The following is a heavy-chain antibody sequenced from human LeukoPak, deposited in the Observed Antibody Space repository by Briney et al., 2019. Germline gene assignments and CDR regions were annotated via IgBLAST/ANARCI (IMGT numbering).Heavy chain of an antibody. Sequence: GGSLRLSCAASGFTFSDYWMSWVRQTPGKGLEWVANINQDGSEKHYLDSVRGRFTISRDNAKNSLYLQMNSLRAEDTAVYYCARADGVGVATPYFQHWGQSTLVTVSS. D-gene: IGHD6-19*01. J-gene: IGHJ1*01. CDR3: ARADGVGVATPYFQH. CDR2: INQDGSEK. V-gene: IGHV3-7*01. CDR1: GFTFSDYW.